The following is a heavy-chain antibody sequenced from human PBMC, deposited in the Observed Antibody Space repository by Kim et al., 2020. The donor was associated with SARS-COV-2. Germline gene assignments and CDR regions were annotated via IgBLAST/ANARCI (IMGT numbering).Heavy chain of an antibody. CDR2: IWGDGSHI. D-gene: IGHD5-12*01. CDR1: GFTFSRFS. CDR3: AKDRVSDVAYEIDS. Sequence: GGSLRLSCSASGFTFSRFSMNWVRQPPGKGLEWVAVIWGDGSHIYYGDSVKGRFTISRDNSRNTVYLQMDSLRVDDTAVYYCAKDRVSDVAYEIDSWGQGTPVTVSS. V-gene: IGHV3-23*03. J-gene: IGHJ5*01.